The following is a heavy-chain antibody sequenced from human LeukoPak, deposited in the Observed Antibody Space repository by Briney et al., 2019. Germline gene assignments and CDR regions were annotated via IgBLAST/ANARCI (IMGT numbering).Heavy chain of an antibody. CDR1: GFSLSTSGVG. CDR2: IYWDDDK. Sequence: SGPTLVKPTQTLTLTCTFSGFSLSTSGVGVGWIRQPPGKALKWLSLIYWDDDKRYSPSLKSRLTITKDTSKSQVVLTMTNMDPVDTATYYCAHKTTYYDFWSGYSQPKSAYFDYWGQGTLVTVSS. J-gene: IGHJ4*02. D-gene: IGHD3-3*01. CDR3: AHKTTYYDFWSGYSQPKSAYFDY. V-gene: IGHV2-5*02.